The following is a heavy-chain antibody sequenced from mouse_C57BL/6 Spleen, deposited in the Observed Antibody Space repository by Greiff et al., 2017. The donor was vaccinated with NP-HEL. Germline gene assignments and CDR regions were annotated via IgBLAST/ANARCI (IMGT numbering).Heavy chain of an antibody. CDR1: GYAFSSYW. V-gene: IGHV1-80*01. Sequence: VQLQQSGAELVKPGASVKLSCKASGYAFSSYWMNWVKQRPGKGLEWIGQINPGAGDTNYNGKFKGKATLTVDKSSSTAYMQLSSLTSEDSAVYFCARSGGDEFDYWGQGTTLTVSS. CDR2: INPGAGDT. CDR3: ARSGGDEFDY. J-gene: IGHJ2*01.